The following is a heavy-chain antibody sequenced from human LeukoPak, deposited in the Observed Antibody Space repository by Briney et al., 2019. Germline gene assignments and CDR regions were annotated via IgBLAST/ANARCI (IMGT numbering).Heavy chain of an antibody. CDR1: GFTFRSYA. J-gene: IGHJ4*02. Sequence: KTGGSLRLSCAASGFTFRSYAMSWVRQAPGKGLEWVSVIGGSGDSTYYADSVKGRFTISRDNSKTTLYLQMNSLRAEDTAVYYCAKDRSSVSDFWTGYYPDYWGQGSLVTVSS. CDR2: IGGSGDST. D-gene: IGHD3/OR15-3a*01. CDR3: AKDRSSVSDFWTGYYPDY. V-gene: IGHV3-23*01.